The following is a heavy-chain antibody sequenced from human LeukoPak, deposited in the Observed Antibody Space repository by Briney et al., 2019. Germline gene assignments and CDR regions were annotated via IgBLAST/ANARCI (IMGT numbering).Heavy chain of an antibody. CDR3: ARPSTRYFDWSHLPPWFDP. CDR1: GYTFTSYD. CDR2: INPNSGGT. Sequence: ASVKVSCKASGYTFTSYDINWVRQATGQGLEWMGWINPNSGGTNYAQKFQGRVTMTRDTSISTAYMELSRLRSDDTAVYYCARPSTRYFDWSHLPPWFDPWGQGTLVTVSS. J-gene: IGHJ5*02. V-gene: IGHV1-2*02. D-gene: IGHD3-9*01.